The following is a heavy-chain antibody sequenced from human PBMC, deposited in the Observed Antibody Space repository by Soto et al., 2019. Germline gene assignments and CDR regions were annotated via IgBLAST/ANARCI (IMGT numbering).Heavy chain of an antibody. J-gene: IGHJ4*02. CDR1: GFTFSNYK. CDR3: ARANVDTSVVNEYYVDY. Sequence: GSLRLSCAVLGFTFSNYKMSWVRQAPGKGLEWVSSVSSTSGYIYYGDSVKGRFTISRDNAKNPLYLQMNSLRAEDTAVYYCARANVDTSVVNEYYVDYWGQGTLVTVSS. V-gene: IGHV3-21*01. CDR2: VSSTSGYI. D-gene: IGHD5-18*01.